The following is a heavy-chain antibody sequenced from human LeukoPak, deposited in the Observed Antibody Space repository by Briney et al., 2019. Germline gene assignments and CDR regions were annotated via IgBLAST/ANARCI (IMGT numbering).Heavy chain of an antibody. D-gene: IGHD3-16*01. CDR1: GGTFSNYA. CDR2: IIPFFDTA. V-gene: IGHV1-69*05. J-gene: IGHJ5*02. Sequence: SVKVSCKASGGTFSNYAVSWVRQAPGQGLEWIGGIIPFFDTAIYAQNFQGRLTITTDESTTTAYMELSGLRSEDTAFYHCAIGSATNWFDPWGRGTLVIVSS. CDR3: AIGSATNWFDP.